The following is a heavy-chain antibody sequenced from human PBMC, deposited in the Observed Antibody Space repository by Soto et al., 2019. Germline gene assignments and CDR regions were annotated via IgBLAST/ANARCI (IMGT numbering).Heavy chain of an antibody. CDR3: ARDGQQLVPYYFDY. CDR2: IYHSGST. J-gene: IGHJ4*02. Sequence: SETLSLTCTVSGYSISSGYYWGWIRQPPGKGLEWIGSIYHSGSTYYNPSLKSRVTISVDTSKNQFSLKLSSVTAADTAVYYCARDGQQLVPYYFDYWGQGTLVTVSS. V-gene: IGHV4-38-2*02. CDR1: GYSISSGYY. D-gene: IGHD6-13*01.